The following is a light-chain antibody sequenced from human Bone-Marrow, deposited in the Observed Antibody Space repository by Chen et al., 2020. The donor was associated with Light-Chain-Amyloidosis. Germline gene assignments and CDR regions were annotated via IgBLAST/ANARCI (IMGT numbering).Light chain of an antibody. CDR2: VDSDGSH. CDR1: SEHSAYA. Sequence: QLVLTQSPSASASLGASVKLTCTLSSEHSAYAIAWHQQQPEKGPRFLMKVDSDGSHIKGDGIPDRFSGSRSGAECYLTISSLQSEDEAVYYCQTWGTGIRVFGRGTKLTVL. CDR3: QTWGTGIRV. V-gene: IGLV4-69*01. J-gene: IGLJ2*01.